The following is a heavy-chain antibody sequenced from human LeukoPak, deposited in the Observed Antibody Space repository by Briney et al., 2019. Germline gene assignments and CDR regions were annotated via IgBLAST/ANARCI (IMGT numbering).Heavy chain of an antibody. D-gene: IGHD3-3*01. V-gene: IGHV1-18*01. CDR2: ISTYSGDT. CDR3: ARGGHYDFWSGPPDF. Sequence: ASVKVSCKASGYTFSNYGISWVRQAPGQGLEWMGRISTYSGDTNYAQMVQDKVTMSTDTSTSTAYMELKSLRSDDTAVYYCARGGHYDFWSGPPDFWGQGTLVTVSS. CDR1: GYTFSNYG. J-gene: IGHJ4*02.